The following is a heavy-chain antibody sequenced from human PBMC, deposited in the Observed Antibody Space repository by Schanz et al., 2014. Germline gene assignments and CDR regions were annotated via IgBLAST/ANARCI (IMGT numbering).Heavy chain of an antibody. CDR3: AKYGGELGVSFEY. CDR2: ISWNSVSI. V-gene: IGHV3-9*01. J-gene: IGHJ4*02. Sequence: EVYLVESGGDLVQPGKSLRLSCAASGFTFDDFGMHWVRQAPGKALEWVSGISWNSVSIGYADSVKGRFTISRDNAKNSLYLQMNSLRPEDTAVYYCAKYGGELGVSFEYWGQGTLVTVSS. CDR1: GFTFDDFG. D-gene: IGHD7-27*01.